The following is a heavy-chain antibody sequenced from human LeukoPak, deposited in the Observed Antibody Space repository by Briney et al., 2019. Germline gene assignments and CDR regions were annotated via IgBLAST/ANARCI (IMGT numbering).Heavy chain of an antibody. Sequence: SETLSLTCTVSGGSISSYYWSWIRQPPGKGLEWIGYIYYSGSTDYNPSLKSRVSLSVDTSKNQFSLKLSSVTAADTAVYYRAREPRSSWFDYWSQGTLVTVSS. V-gene: IGHV4-59*01. J-gene: IGHJ4*02. CDR3: AREPRSSWFDY. CDR1: GGSISSYY. CDR2: IYYSGST. D-gene: IGHD6-13*01.